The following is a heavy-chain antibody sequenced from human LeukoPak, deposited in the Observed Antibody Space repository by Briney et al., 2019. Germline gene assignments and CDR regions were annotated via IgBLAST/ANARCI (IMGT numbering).Heavy chain of an antibody. J-gene: IGHJ4*02. Sequence: GGSLRLSCGASGFTFSSAWMHWVRQAPGTGLVWVSRITDDGTTTYADPVKGRFTISRDNAKNTLYLQMNSLRAEDTAVYYCVRDRVGPDYWGQGTLVTVSS. CDR1: GFTFSSAW. CDR3: VRDRVGPDY. CDR2: ITDDGTT. D-gene: IGHD1-26*01. V-gene: IGHV3-74*03.